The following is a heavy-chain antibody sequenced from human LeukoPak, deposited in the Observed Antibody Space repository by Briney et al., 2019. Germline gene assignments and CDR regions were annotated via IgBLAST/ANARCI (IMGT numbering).Heavy chain of an antibody. CDR1: GFTFSSYW. D-gene: IGHD4-11*01. V-gene: IGHV3-7*03. CDR3: ARGSGYSNYVVVY. Sequence: GGSLRLSCAASGFTFSSYWMSWVRQAPGKGLEWVANIKQDGSEKYYVDSVKGRFTISRDNAKSSLYLQMNSLRAEDTALYYCARGSGYSNYVVVYWGQGTLVTVSS. J-gene: IGHJ4*02. CDR2: IKQDGSEK.